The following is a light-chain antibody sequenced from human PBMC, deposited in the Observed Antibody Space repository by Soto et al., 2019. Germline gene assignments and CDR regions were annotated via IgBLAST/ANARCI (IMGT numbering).Light chain of an antibody. CDR1: QSVGRDY. CDR3: HQYAYAPWT. V-gene: IGKV3-20*01. Sequence: EIVLTQSPATLSLSAGERATLSCRASQSVGRDYLGWYQQKPGQAPRLVIYNASNRASGIPDRFSGSGSGTDFTLTISRLEPEDFAVYYCHQYAYAPWTFGQGTKVDIK. CDR2: NAS. J-gene: IGKJ1*01.